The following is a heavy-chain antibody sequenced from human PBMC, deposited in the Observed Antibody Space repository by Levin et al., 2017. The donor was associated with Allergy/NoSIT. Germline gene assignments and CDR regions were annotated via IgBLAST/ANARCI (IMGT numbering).Heavy chain of an antibody. V-gene: IGHV1-24*01. D-gene: IGHD7-27*01. CDR1: GYSLTEFS. J-gene: IGHJ4*02. CDR2: FDPEEDET. CDR3: ASLLGMGFFDY. Sequence: PGESLKISCKVSGYSLTEFSMHWVRQVPGKGLEWLGGFDPEEDETIYAQKFQGRVTMTEDTSTDTAYLELRSLRSEDTAVYYCASLLGMGFFDYWGQGTPVTVSS.